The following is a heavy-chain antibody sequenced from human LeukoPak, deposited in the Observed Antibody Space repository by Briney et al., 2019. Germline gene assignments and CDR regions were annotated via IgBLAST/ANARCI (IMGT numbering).Heavy chain of an antibody. V-gene: IGHV3-43*01. CDR3: AKDFASSGWFDF. Sequence: GGSLRLSCAVSGFTFDDYTMHWVRQAPGKGLEWVSLITWDGASTYYADSVKGRFTISRDSSKNSLYLQMHSLRAEDTALYYCAKDFASSGWFDFWGQGTLVTVSS. J-gene: IGHJ4*02. CDR2: ITWDGAST. D-gene: IGHD6-19*01. CDR1: GFTFDDYT.